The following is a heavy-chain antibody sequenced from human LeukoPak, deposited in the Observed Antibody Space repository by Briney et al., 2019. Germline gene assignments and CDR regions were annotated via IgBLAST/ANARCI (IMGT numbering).Heavy chain of an antibody. CDR2: INPSGGST. CDR1: GYTFTSYY. Sequence: ASVKVSCKASGYTFTSYYMHWVRQAPGQGLEWMGIINPSGGSTSYAQKFRGRVTMTRDTSTSTVYMELSSLRSEDTAVYYCARSFTSSGVLPAAMEYWGQGTLVTVSS. J-gene: IGHJ4*02. CDR3: ARSFTSSGVLPAAMEY. D-gene: IGHD2-2*01. V-gene: IGHV1-46*01.